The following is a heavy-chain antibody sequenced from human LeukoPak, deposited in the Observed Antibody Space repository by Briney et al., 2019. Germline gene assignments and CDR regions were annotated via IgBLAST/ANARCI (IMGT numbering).Heavy chain of an antibody. D-gene: IGHD3-22*01. J-gene: IGHJ4*02. CDR1: GYTFTGYY. V-gene: IGHV1-2*06. CDR2: ISPNSGGT. Sequence: ASVKVSCKASGYTFTGYYMHWVRQAPGQGLEWMGRISPNSGGTNYAQKFQGRVTMTRDTSISTAYMELSRLRSDDTAVYYCARDPAGWYYDSSGYSEDYWGQGTLVTVSS. CDR3: ARDPAGWYYDSSGYSEDY.